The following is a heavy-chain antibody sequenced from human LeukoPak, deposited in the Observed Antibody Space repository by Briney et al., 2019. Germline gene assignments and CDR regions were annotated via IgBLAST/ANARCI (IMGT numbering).Heavy chain of an antibody. CDR3: ARGGGVDILTGFQY. Sequence: SVKVSCKASGGTFTNYAINWVRPAPGQGLEWMGRIISILDVTNYAQKFQGRVTITADQSTSTAYMELSSLRSEDTAVYYCARGGGVDILTGFQYWGQGTLVTVSS. J-gene: IGHJ4*02. V-gene: IGHV1-69*04. CDR1: GGTFTNYA. D-gene: IGHD3-9*01. CDR2: IISILDVT.